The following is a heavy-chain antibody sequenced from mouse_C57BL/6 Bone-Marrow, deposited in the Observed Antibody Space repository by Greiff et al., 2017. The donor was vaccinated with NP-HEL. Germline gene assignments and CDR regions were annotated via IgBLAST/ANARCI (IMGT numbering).Heavy chain of an antibody. CDR2: IDPEDGET. CDR1: GFNIKDYY. CDR3: AVLGVITTVVKFAY. V-gene: IGHV14-2*01. D-gene: IGHD1-1*01. Sequence: EVKLMESGAELVKPGASVKLSCTASGFNIKDYYMHWVKQRTEQGLEWIGRIDPEDGETKYAPKFQGKATITADTSSNTAYLQLSSLTSEDTAVYYCAVLGVITTVVKFAYWGQGTLVTVSA. J-gene: IGHJ3*01.